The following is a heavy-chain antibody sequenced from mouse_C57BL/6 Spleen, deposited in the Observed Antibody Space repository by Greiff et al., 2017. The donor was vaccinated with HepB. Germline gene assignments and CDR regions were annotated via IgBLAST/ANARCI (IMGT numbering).Heavy chain of an antibody. J-gene: IGHJ2*01. CDR2: IDPSDSYT. CDR3: ARAETSARGDYFDY. V-gene: IGHV1-69*01. Sequence: QVQLQQPGAELVMPGASVKLSCKASGYTFTSYWMHWVKQRPGQGLEWIGEIDPSDSYTNYNQKFKGKSTLTVDKSSSTAYMQLSSLTSEDSAVYYCARAETSARGDYFDYWGQGTTLTVSS. CDR1: GYTFTSYW.